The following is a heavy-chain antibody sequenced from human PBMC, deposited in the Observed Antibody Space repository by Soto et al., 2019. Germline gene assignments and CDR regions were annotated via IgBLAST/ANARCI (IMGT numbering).Heavy chain of an antibody. CDR1: GFTFSSYA. V-gene: IGHV3-33*01. Sequence: GGSLRLSCAASGFTFSSYAMHWVRQAPGKGLEWVAVIWYDGSNKYYADSVKGRFTISRDNSKNTLYLQMNSLRAEDTAVYFCARDWGSSTFNHMDVWGQGTPVTVSS. CDR2: IWYDGSNK. CDR3: ARDWGSSTFNHMDV. J-gene: IGHJ6*02. D-gene: IGHD2-2*01.